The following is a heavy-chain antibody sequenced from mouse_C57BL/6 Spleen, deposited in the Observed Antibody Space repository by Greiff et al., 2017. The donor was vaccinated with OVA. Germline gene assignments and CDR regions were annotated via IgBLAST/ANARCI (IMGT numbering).Heavy chain of an antibody. J-gene: IGHJ2*01. D-gene: IGHD1-1*01. Sequence: EVKLVESGGGLVKPGGSLKLSCAASGFTFSDYGMHWVRQAPETGLEWVAYISSGSSTIYYADTVKGRFTISRDNAKNTLFLQMTSLRSEDTAMYYCASPLITTAFDYWGQGTTLTVSS. CDR2: ISSGSSTI. V-gene: IGHV5-17*01. CDR3: ASPLITTAFDY. CDR1: GFTFSDYG.